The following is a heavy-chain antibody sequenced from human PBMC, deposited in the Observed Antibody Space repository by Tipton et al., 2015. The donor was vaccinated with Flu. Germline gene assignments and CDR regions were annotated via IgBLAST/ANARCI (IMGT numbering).Heavy chain of an antibody. Sequence: GSLRLSCIASGFTFSRYDMNWVRQAPGRGLEWIAYITSSGSTIYYADSVKGRFTISRNNAEKSLYLQMNTLRAEDTAVYYCARETYYDVLTGDYNLGGVLDCWGQGTPVTVSS. V-gene: IGHV3-48*03. J-gene: IGHJ4*02. D-gene: IGHD3-9*01. CDR2: ITSSGSTI. CDR3: ARETYYDVLTGDYNLGGVLDC. CDR1: GFTFSRYD.